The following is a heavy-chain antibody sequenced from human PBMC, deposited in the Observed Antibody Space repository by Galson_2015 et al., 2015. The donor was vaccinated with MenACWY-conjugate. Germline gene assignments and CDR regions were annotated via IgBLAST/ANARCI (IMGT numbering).Heavy chain of an antibody. V-gene: IGHV3-21*01. Sequence: SLRLSCAASGFTFRNYWMTWVRQAPGKGLEWVSCISSISSYTHYADSVKGRFTISRDSAKNSLYLEMNSLRVEDTAVYYCARGVGGYDPGDYWGQGTLVTVSS. J-gene: IGHJ4*02. CDR2: ISSISSYT. D-gene: IGHD5-12*01. CDR1: GFTFRNYW. CDR3: ARGVGGYDPGDY.